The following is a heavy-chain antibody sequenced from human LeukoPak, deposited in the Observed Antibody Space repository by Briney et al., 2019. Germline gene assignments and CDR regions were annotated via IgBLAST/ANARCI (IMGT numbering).Heavy chain of an antibody. CDR2: ISGSGGST. J-gene: IGHJ4*02. CDR3: AKNFLDSWVADY. D-gene: IGHD2-15*01. Sequence: GGSLRLSCAASGFTFSSYAMSWDRQAPGKGLEWVSAISGSGGSTYYADSVKGRFTISRDNSKITLYLQMNSLRAEDTAVYYCAKNFLDSWVADYWGQGTLVTVSS. CDR1: GFTFSSYA. V-gene: IGHV3-23*01.